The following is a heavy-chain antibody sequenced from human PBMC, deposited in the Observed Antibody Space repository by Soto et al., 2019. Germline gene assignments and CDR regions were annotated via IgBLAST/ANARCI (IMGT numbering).Heavy chain of an antibody. D-gene: IGHD1-1*01. Sequence: PGESLKISCMTSGYKFTNHWIAWVRQRPGKGLEWMGIIYPGDFDTRYSPSFEGQVTISADRSTNTAYLQWSSLQASDTAIYYCARRPQKSYDQIDYWGQGPLATVSS. V-gene: IGHV5-51*01. J-gene: IGHJ4*02. CDR1: GYKFTNHW. CDR3: ARRPQKSYDQIDY. CDR2: IYPGDFDT.